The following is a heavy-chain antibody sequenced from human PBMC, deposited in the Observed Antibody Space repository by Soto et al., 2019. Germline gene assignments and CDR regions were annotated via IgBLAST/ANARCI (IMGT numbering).Heavy chain of an antibody. J-gene: IGHJ5*02. CDR3: MRQLGVDADNWLHP. CDR2: IYPGDSDT. D-gene: IGHD2-8*01. Sequence: GESRKISCVGSGYSFTSYWIGWVRQMPGKGLEWMGIIYPGDSDTRYSPSFHGQVTISADKSINTAYLQWSSLKASDTAVYYCMRQLGVDADNWLHPWGQGTLVTVSS. V-gene: IGHV5-51*01. CDR1: GYSFTSYW.